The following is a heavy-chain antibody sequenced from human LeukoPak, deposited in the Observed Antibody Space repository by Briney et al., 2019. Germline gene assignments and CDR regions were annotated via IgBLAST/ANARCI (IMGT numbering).Heavy chain of an antibody. Sequence: GGSLRLSCAASGFTFSSYGMHWVRQAPGKGLEWVAFIRYDGSNKYYADSVKGRFTISRDNSKNTLYLQMNSLRAEDTAVYYCARGGVVVVVPAAPKDYWGQGTLVTVSS. CDR1: GFTFSSYG. D-gene: IGHD2-2*01. CDR2: IRYDGSNK. J-gene: IGHJ4*02. V-gene: IGHV3-30*02. CDR3: ARGGVVVVVPAAPKDY.